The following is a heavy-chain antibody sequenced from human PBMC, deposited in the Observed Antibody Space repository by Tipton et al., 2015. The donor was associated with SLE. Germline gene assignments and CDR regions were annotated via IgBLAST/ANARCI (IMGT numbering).Heavy chain of an antibody. D-gene: IGHD6-19*01. CDR3: ARHMDSDGWYWGPFDN. CDR2: IYPGDSDT. Sequence: QLVQSGAEVKKPGESLKISCKASGYNFAKSWIGWVRQMPGKGLEWMGIIYPGDSDTSYSPSFQGQVTISADKSINTAYLQWSSLKASDTAMYYCARHMDSDGWYWGPFDNWGQGTLVTVSS. J-gene: IGHJ4*02. CDR1: GYNFAKSW. V-gene: IGHV5-51*01.